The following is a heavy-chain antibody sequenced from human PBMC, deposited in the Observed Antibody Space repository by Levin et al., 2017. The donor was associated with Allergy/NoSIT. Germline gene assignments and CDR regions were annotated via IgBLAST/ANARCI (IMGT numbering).Heavy chain of an antibody. D-gene: IGHD6-19*01. CDR3: ARHGGSSGWYSSPNWFDP. Sequence: SQTLSLTCTVSGGSISSSSYYWGWIRQPPGKGLEWIGSIYYSRSTYYNPSLKSRVTISVDTSKNQFSLKLSSVTAADTAVYYCARHGGSSGWYSSPNWFDPWGQGTLVTVSS. CDR2: IYYSRST. CDR1: GGSISSSSYY. V-gene: IGHV4-39*01. J-gene: IGHJ5*02.